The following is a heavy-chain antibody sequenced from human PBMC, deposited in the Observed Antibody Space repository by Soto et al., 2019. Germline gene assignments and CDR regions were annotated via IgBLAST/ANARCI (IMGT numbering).Heavy chain of an antibody. J-gene: IGHJ4*02. Sequence: EVQLLESGGNLVQPGGSLRLSCAASGFNFRSYAMSWVRQAPGKGLEWVSLISGSGDSTFYADSVKGRFTISRAISENTMYPQMNSLRAEDTAIYDRAKVYSSYWSSGDYFDYWGQGKVVTVSS. CDR2: ISGSGDST. D-gene: IGHD3-22*01. CDR3: AKVYSSYWSSGDYFDY. CDR1: GFNFRSYA. V-gene: IGHV3-23*01.